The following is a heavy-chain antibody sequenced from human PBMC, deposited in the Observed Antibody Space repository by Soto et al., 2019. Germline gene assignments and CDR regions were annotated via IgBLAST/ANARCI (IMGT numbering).Heavy chain of an antibody. J-gene: IGHJ3*02. CDR2: IIPILGIA. Sequence: QVQLVQSGAEVKKPGSSVKVSCKASGGTFSSYTISWVRQAPGRGLEWMGRIIPILGIANYAQKFQGRVTITADKSTSRAYMELSSLRSEDTAVYYCARPYYDYVWGSYQNDAFDIWGQGTMVTVSS. CDR1: GGTFSSYT. D-gene: IGHD3-16*02. CDR3: ARPYYDYVWGSYQNDAFDI. V-gene: IGHV1-69*02.